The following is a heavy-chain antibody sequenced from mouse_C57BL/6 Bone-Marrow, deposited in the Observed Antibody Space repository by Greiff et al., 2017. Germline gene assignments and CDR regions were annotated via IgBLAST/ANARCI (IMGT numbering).Heavy chain of an antibody. CDR1: GYTFTSYW. J-gene: IGHJ3*01. D-gene: IGHD2-3*01. CDR2: IYPGSGST. V-gene: IGHV1-55*01. CDR3: ARRRGIYDGYYGFAY. Sequence: QVQLQQSGAELVKPGASVKMSCKASGYTFTSYWITWVKQRPGQGLEWIGDIYPGSGSTNYNEKFKSKATLTVDTSSSTAYMQLSSLTSEDSAVYYCARRRGIYDGYYGFAYWGQGTLVTVSA.